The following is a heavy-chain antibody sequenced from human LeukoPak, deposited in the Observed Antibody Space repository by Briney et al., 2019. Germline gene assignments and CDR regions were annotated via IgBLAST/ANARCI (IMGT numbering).Heavy chain of an antibody. D-gene: IGHD3-10*01. CDR2: ISSSSSYI. CDR3: ARISLYYGSGSYYEYFDY. CDR1: GFTFSSYS. V-gene: IGHV3-21*01. Sequence: GGSLRLSCAASGFTFSSYSMNWVRQAPGKGLEWVSSISSSSSYIYYADSVKGRFTISRDNAKNSLYLQMNSLRAEDTAVYYCARISLYYGSGSYYEYFDYWSQGTLVTVSS. J-gene: IGHJ4*02.